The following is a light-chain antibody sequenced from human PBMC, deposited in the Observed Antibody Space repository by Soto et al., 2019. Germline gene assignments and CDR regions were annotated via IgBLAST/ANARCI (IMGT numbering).Light chain of an antibody. Sequence: DIPMTQSPSSLSASVGDRVIITCRASQTISSHLNWYQQKPGKAPNLLVYAASSLQSGVPSRFTGSGSETDFTLTISSLQPEDFATYFCQQSYTTPITFGQGTRLEIK. J-gene: IGKJ5*01. CDR1: QTISSH. CDR2: AAS. V-gene: IGKV1-39*01. CDR3: QQSYTTPIT.